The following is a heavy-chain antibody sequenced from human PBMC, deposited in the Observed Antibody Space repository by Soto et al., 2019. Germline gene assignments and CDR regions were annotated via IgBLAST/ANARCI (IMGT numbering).Heavy chain of an antibody. D-gene: IGHD3-16*01. CDR1: GFTFSTYA. Sequence: GGSLRLSCAASGFTFSTYAMTSVRQAPGKGLEWVSRLSGIGVDTSYANAVKGRLPISRDNAKKTECLQMNSLTAEDTAEYYSAKRLSNAYRSAVDICGGGTVVTFS. CDR2: LSGIGVDT. J-gene: IGHJ3*02. V-gene: IGHV3-23*01. CDR3: AKRLSNAYRSAVDI.